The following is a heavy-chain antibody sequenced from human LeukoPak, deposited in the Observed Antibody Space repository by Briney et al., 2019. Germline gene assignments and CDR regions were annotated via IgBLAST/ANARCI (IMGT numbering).Heavy chain of an antibody. CDR1: GGSFSGYY. V-gene: IGHV4-34*01. CDR3: ARRLKPKDTLSYFDR. Sequence: PSETLSLTCAVYGGSFSGYYWSWIRQPPGKGLKWSGEINHSGSTNYNPSLKSRVTISVDTSKNQFSLRLTSMTAADSAVYYCARRLKPKDTLSYFDRWGQGTLVTVSS. CDR2: INHSGST. J-gene: IGHJ4*02. D-gene: IGHD5-18*01.